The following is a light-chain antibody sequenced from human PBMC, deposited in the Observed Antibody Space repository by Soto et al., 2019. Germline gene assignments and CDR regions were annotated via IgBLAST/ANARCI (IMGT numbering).Light chain of an antibody. CDR3: QQYSASPRT. CDR1: RTVDDNY. Sequence: EVVLTQSPGTLSLSPGERATLSCRASRTVDDNYLAWYHRKPGQAPRLLIHSASTRAPGIPDRFSASGAGTDFTLTISRLEPEDSAVYYCQQYSASPRTFGPGTKVEIK. V-gene: IGKV3-20*01. J-gene: IGKJ1*01. CDR2: SAS.